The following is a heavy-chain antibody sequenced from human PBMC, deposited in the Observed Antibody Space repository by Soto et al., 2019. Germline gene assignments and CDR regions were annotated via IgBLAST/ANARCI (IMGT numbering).Heavy chain of an antibody. D-gene: IGHD3-10*01. CDR3: ARDSSPDYYGSGSYEGFDY. CDR2: IWYDGSNK. CDR1: GFTFSSYG. V-gene: IGHV3-33*01. Sequence: QVQLVESGGGVVQPGRSLRLSCAASGFTFSSYGMHWVRQAPGKGLEWVAVIWYDGSNKYYADSVKGRFTISRDNSKNTLYLQMNSLRAEDTAVYYGARDSSPDYYGSGSYEGFDYWGQGTLVTVSS. J-gene: IGHJ4*02.